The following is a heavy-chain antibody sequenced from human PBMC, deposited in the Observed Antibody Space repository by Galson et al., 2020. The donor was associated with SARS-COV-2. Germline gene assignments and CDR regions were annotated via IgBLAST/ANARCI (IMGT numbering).Heavy chain of an antibody. Sequence: TGGSLRLSCAASGFTFDDYAMHWVRQAPGKGLEWVSGISWDSAIIGYADSVKGRFTFSRDNAKNSLYLQMNSLRVEDTAFYYCTKDLTPYGSGRSPNYFDYWGQGTLVTVSS. CDR2: ISWDSAII. D-gene: IGHD3-10*01. CDR3: TKDLTPYGSGRSPNYFDY. V-gene: IGHV3-9*01. CDR1: GFTFDDYA. J-gene: IGHJ4*02.